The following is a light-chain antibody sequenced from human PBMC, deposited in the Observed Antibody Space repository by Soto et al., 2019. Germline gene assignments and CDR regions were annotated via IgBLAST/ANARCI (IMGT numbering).Light chain of an antibody. CDR3: QQYNNWPPIT. Sequence: EIVFTQSPGTLSFSPGEGAPLSCRAIQSVSSGYLAWYQQKPGQTPRLLIYDASNRATGIPARFSGSGSGTDFTLTISSLQSEDFAVYYCQQYNNWPPITFGQGTRLEIK. V-gene: IGKV3-11*01. CDR1: QSVSSGY. CDR2: DAS. J-gene: IGKJ5*01.